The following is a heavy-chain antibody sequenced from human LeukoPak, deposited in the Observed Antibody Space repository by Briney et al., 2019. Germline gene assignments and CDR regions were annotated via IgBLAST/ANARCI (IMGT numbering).Heavy chain of an antibody. CDR3: ARGSDHTYYYYYYYMDV. Sequence: PSETLSLTCAVYGGSFNGYYWGWIRQPPGKGLEWIGSIYYSGSTYYNPSLKSRVTISVDTSKNQFSLKLSSVTAADTAVYYCARGSDHTYYYYYYYMDVWGKGTTVTVSS. CDR2: IYYSGST. D-gene: IGHD1-26*01. V-gene: IGHV4-34*01. CDR1: GGSFNGYY. J-gene: IGHJ6*03.